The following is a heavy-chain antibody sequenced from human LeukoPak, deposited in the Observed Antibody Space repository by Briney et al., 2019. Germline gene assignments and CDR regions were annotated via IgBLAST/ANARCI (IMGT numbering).Heavy chain of an antibody. Sequence: SVKVSCKASGGSLSRYTVTWMRQAPGQGFEWMAGITPMSGTTNYAQKIQGRVTMTRDTSTSTFYMELSSLRSEDTAVYYCARASKPGIAVAADYWGQGTLVTVSS. D-gene: IGHD6-19*01. CDR2: ITPMSGTT. CDR3: ARASKPGIAVAADY. J-gene: IGHJ4*02. V-gene: IGHV1-69*05. CDR1: GGSLSRYT.